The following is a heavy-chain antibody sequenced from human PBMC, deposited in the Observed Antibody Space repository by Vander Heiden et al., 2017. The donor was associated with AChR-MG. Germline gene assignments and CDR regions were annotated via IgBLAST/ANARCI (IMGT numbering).Heavy chain of an antibody. CDR2: IWYDGSNK. Sequence: QVQPVESGGGVVPPGRSLILPCAASGFTFSGYGMHWVGQGPGKGLGWVEGIWYDGSNKYYADSVKGRFTISRDNSKNTLYLQMNSLRAEDTAVYYCARDPRGQLSYYYMDVWGEGTTVTVSS. CDR3: ARDPRGQLSYYYMDV. V-gene: IGHV3-33*01. D-gene: IGHD6-6*01. CDR1: GFTFSGYG. J-gene: IGHJ6*03.